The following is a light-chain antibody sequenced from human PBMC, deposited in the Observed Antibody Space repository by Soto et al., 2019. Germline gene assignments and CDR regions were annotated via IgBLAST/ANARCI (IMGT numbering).Light chain of an antibody. CDR3: QHYNTYPWT. J-gene: IGKJ1*01. Sequence: IQMTQSPSTLSASVGDRVTISCRASQGISSALAWYQQTPGRAPKLLIYDASTLESGVPSRFSGSRSGTEFTLTISSLQPGDFATYYCQHYNTYPWTFGQGTKVDIK. CDR1: QGISSA. V-gene: IGKV1-13*02. CDR2: DAS.